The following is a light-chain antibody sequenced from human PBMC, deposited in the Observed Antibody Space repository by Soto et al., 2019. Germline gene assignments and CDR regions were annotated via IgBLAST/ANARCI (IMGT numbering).Light chain of an antibody. CDR2: DVK. Sequence: QSVLTQPASVSGSPGQSITLSCTGTGSDVGAYNYVSWYQHHPGKAPKLMIYDVKNRPSGVSNRFSGSKSGNTASLTISGLQAEDEADYYCNSYTTSNTYVFGTGTKVTVL. J-gene: IGLJ1*01. V-gene: IGLV2-14*03. CDR1: GSDVGAYNY. CDR3: NSYTTSNTYV.